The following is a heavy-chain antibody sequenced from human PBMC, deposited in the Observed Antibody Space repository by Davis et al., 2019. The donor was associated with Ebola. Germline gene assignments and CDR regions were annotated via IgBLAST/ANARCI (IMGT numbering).Heavy chain of an antibody. V-gene: IGHV3-74*01. Sequence: PGGSLRLSCVVSGFTFSGYWMHWVRQAPGKGLVWVSRISSDGSSTNYADSVKGRFTISRDNARNTLFLQMDSLGVEDTAVYYCARDHPEGKVLNYWGQGTLVTVSS. CDR2: ISSDGSST. CDR3: ARDHPEGKVLNY. D-gene: IGHD1-1*01. CDR1: GFTFSGYW. J-gene: IGHJ4*02.